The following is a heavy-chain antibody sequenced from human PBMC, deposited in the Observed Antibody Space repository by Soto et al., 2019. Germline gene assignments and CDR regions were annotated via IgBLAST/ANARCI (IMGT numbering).Heavy chain of an antibody. D-gene: IGHD1-20*01. V-gene: IGHV1-69*06. CDR3: ARTPSWYNWNDVVGWFDL. CDR2: IIPIYCTA. J-gene: IGHJ5*02. Sequence: QVQLVQSEAEVKKPGSSVNFSCKASGGTVSSYAISWVQHAPGHGLEWMGGIIPIYCTANYAQKFQGRVTLTAHKPTSTGNMELGSVRSEETAVYYCARTPSWYNWNDVVGWFDLWVGGTLVTVSS. CDR1: GGTVSSYA.